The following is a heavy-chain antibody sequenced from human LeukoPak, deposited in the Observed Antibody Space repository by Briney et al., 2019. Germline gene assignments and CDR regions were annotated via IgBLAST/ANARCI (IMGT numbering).Heavy chain of an antibody. CDR3: ARRQGTTLNFDY. Sequence: GASVKVSCKASGYTFSSYGFSWVRQAPGQGLEWMGWLNAYNGNTNYAQNLQGRVTMTTDTSTSTAYMELRSLRSDDTAVYYCARRQGTTLNFDYWGQGTLVTVSS. J-gene: IGHJ4*02. V-gene: IGHV1-18*01. D-gene: IGHD1-1*01. CDR1: GYTFSSYG. CDR2: LNAYNGNT.